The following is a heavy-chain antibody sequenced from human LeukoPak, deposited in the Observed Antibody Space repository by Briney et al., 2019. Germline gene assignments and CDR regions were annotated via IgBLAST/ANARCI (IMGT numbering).Heavy chain of an antibody. V-gene: IGHV4-34*01. J-gene: IGHJ6*04. CDR3: ARGNVVCSSTSCSPRRYYGMDV. CDR1: GCSYSGFY. Sequence: SETLSLTCAVYGCSYSGFYWIWHPHAPGKGREWCVEINHSGTTNYNPSLNSVATITVDTSKNQFSLTLSSVTAADTAVYYCARGNVVCSSTSCSPRRYYGMDVWGKGTTVTVSS. CDR2: INHSGTT. D-gene: IGHD2-2*01.